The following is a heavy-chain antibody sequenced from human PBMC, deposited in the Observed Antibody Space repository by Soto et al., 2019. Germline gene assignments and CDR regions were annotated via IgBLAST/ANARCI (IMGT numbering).Heavy chain of an antibody. D-gene: IGHD3-16*01. CDR3: ARGKLGGASI. V-gene: IGHV4-34*01. CDR1: GGSFSGNY. J-gene: IGHJ4*02. CDR2: INPSGNT. Sequence: QVQLQQWGAGLLKPSETLSLSCGVYGGSFSGNYWSWIRQPPEKGLEWIGEINPSGNTNFNPSLKRRLNMSLDTSKNHFSLRLSAVTAACTAVYYCARGKLGGASIWGQGTLVTVSS.